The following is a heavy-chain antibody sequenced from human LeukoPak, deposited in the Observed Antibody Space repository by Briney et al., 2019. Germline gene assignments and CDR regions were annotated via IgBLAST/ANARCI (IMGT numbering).Heavy chain of an antibody. V-gene: IGHV3-21*01. CDR1: VFTFRSYS. CDR2: ISSSSSYI. J-gene: IGHJ3*02. D-gene: IGHD2-2*02. CDR3: ARDLRHIVVVPAAIRGSRHAFDI. Sequence: GGSLRLSCAASVFTFRSYSMNWVRQAPGKGLEWVSSISSSSSYIYYADSVKGRFTISRDNAKNSLYLQMNSLRAEDTAVYYCARDLRHIVVVPAAIRGSRHAFDIWGQGTMVTVSS.